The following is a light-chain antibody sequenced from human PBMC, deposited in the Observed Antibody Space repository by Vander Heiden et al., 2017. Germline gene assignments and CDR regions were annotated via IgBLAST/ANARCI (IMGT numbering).Light chain of an antibody. CDR3: QQYYLTPYT. Sequence: DIQMTKTPSSLSASVLDIVTINWQAGPVLSPYVIWFQQKSGKAPKALIYDASSLETGISSRFSGSKTGTEFTFTISGLQPEDFATYYCQQYYLTPYTFGQGTKLEIK. V-gene: IGKV1-33*01. CDR1: PVLSPY. J-gene: IGKJ2*01. CDR2: DAS.